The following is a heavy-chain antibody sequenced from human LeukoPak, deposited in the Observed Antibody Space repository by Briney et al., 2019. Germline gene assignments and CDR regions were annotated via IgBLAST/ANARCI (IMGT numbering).Heavy chain of an antibody. CDR3: ARDLCTNATCPLFDY. V-gene: IGHV1-18*04. Sequence: ASVKVPCKASGYTFTSYGISWLRQAPGQGLEWVGWISAYDSNTDYAQKFQGRVSMTTDTSTSTAYMELRSLRSDDTAVYYCARDLCTNATCPLFDYWGQGTLVTVSS. CDR1: GYTFTSYG. CDR2: ISAYDSNT. D-gene: IGHD2-8*01. J-gene: IGHJ4*02.